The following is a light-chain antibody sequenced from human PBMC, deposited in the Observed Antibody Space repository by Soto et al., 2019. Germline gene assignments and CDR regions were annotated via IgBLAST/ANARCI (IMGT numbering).Light chain of an antibody. CDR3: QQYGSSGT. J-gene: IGKJ1*01. Sequence: IVVTKSPGTLSLSPWERATLSCRASQSVSNNYLAWYQQKPGQAPRLLIYGASNRATGIPDMFSGSGSGTVIILTISRLEPEDFAVYYCQQYGSSGTFGQGTKVDIK. CDR1: QSVSNNY. CDR2: GAS. V-gene: IGKV3-20*01.